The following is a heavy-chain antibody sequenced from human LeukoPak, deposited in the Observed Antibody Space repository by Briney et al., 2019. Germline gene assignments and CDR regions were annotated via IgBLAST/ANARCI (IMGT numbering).Heavy chain of an antibody. CDR2: INWNSDYI. CDR3: TKGRSEEMSTMSGSFAS. D-gene: IGHD5-24*01. Sequence: GGSLRLSCEASGFIFDDFGMHWVRQAPGKGLEWVAGINWNSDYIAYADSVKGRFTISRDNAKNSLYLQMNGLRTEDTAFYFCTKGRSEEMSTMSGSFASWGLGTLVTVST. CDR1: GFIFDDFG. V-gene: IGHV3-9*01. J-gene: IGHJ4*02.